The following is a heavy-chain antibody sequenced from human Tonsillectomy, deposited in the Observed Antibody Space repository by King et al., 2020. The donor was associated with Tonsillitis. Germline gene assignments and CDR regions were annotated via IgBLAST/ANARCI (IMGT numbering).Heavy chain of an antibody. CDR1: GGSISSGGYY. CDR2: ISYSGSA. J-gene: IGHJ6*03. V-gene: IGHV4-31*03. CDR3: ASTSPPYYYYYMDV. D-gene: IGHD3-16*01. Sequence: VQLPQSGPGLVKPSQTLSLTCTVSGGSISSGGYYWSWIRQHPGKGLEWIGYISYSGSAYFNPSLKSRVTISLDTSQNQFSLKLSSVTAADTAVYYCASTSPPYYYYYMDVWGKGTTVTVSS.